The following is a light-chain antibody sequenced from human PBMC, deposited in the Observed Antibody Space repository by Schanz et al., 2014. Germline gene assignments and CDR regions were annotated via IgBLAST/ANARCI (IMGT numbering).Light chain of an antibody. V-gene: IGKV3-20*01. CDR2: GAS. Sequence: EIVLTQTPGTLSLSPGERAALSCRASQIVITNFLAWYQQKPGQAPRLLIYGASTRATGIPNRFSGGGSGTDFTLTISRLEPEDFAMYYCQQYDNSLPWTFGRGTKVEIK. CDR1: QIVITNF. J-gene: IGKJ1*01. CDR3: QQYDNSLPWT.